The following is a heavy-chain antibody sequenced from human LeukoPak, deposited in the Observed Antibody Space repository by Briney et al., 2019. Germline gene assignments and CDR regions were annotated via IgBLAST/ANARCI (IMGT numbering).Heavy chain of an antibody. Sequence: GGSLRLSCAASGFTFSSYAMSWVRQAPGKGLEWVSYISSSSSTIYYADSVKGRFTISRDNAKNSLYLQMNSLRAEDTAVYYCARDLRGYGDYWGQGTLVTVSS. J-gene: IGHJ4*02. CDR2: ISSSSSTI. CDR1: GFTFSSYA. V-gene: IGHV3-48*01. D-gene: IGHD5-18*01. CDR3: ARDLRGYGDY.